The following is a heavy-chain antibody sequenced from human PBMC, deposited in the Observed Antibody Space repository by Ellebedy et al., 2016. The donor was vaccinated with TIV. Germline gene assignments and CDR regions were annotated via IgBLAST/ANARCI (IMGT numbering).Heavy chain of an antibody. V-gene: IGHV4-59*05. CDR1: GGSIIGYY. J-gene: IGHJ1*01. CDR3: ARHGVPGDFYDNSGYSN. CDR2: IHYLGST. D-gene: IGHD3-22*01. Sequence: SETLSLTCTVSGGSIIGYYWSWIRQPPGKGLEWIASIHYLGSTYSNPSLKSRVTISVETSKNQLSLKLRSVTAADTAVYYCARHGVPGDFYDNSGYSNWGQGTLVTVSS.